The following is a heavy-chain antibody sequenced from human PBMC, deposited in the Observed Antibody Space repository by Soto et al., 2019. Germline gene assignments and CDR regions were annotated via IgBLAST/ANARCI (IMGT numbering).Heavy chain of an antibody. J-gene: IGHJ4*02. CDR2: ISYDGSNK. V-gene: IGHV3-30*18. CDR1: GCTFSSYG. D-gene: IGHD2-15*01. CDR3: AKGEVCSGGSCGPDY. Sequence: QVQLVESGGGVVQPGRSLRLSCAASGCTFSSYGMHWVRQAPGKGLEWVAVISYDGSNKYYADSVKGRFTISRDNSKNTLYLQMNSLRAEDTAVYYCAKGEVCSGGSCGPDYWCQGTLVTVSS.